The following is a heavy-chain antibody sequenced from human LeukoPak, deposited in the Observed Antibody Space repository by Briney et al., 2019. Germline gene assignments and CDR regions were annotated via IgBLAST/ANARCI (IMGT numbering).Heavy chain of an antibody. Sequence: GGSLRLSCAASGFTFSSYSMNWVRQAPGKGLEWVSSIRSSSSYIYYADSVKGRFTISRDNAKNSLYLQMNSLRAEDTAVYYCARASYYYGSGSYLLHDAFDIWGQGTMVTVSS. CDR1: GFTFSSYS. CDR2: IRSSSSYI. V-gene: IGHV3-21*01. J-gene: IGHJ3*02. CDR3: ARASYYYGSGSYLLHDAFDI. D-gene: IGHD3-10*01.